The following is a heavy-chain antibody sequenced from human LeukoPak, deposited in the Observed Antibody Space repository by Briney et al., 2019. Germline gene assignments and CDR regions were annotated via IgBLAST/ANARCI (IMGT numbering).Heavy chain of an antibody. V-gene: IGHV1-69*13. D-gene: IGHD1-26*01. Sequence: GASVKVSCKASGGTFSSYAISWVRQAPGQGLEWMGGIIPIFGTANYAQKFQGRVTITADESTSTAYMELSSLRSEDTAVYYCASHSGSYYFAFDIWGQGTMVTVSS. J-gene: IGHJ3*02. CDR1: GGTFSSYA. CDR2: IIPIFGTA. CDR3: ASHSGSYYFAFDI.